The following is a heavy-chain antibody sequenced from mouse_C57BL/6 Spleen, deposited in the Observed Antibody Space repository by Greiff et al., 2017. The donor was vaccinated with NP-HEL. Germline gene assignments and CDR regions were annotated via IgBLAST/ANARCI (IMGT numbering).Heavy chain of an antibody. J-gene: IGHJ4*01. CDR1: GYTFTSYW. V-gene: IGHV1-64*01. D-gene: IGHD2-4*01. CDR3: ALYDYDAYYAMDY. Sequence: VQLQQPGAELVKPGASVKLSCKASGYTFTSYWMHWVKQRPGQGLEWIGMIHPNSGSTNYNEKFKSKATLTVDKSSSTAYMQLSSLTSEDSAVYYCALYDYDAYYAMDYWGQGTSVTVSS. CDR2: IHPNSGST.